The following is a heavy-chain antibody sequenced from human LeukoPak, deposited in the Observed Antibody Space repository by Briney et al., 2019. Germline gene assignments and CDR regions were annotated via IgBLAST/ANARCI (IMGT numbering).Heavy chain of an antibody. CDR3: ARRRDPRRGGYYHFDK. CDR2: VYYSGRA. V-gene: IGHV4-59*08. Sequence: SETLSLTCTVSGGSMSNYYWNWIRQSPGKGLEWIGYVYYSGRANYNPSLNSRVSISIETSKSQVPLRLSSVTAADTAVYYCARRRDPRRGGYYHFDKWGQGKLVTVSA. D-gene: IGHD3-3*01. J-gene: IGHJ4*02. CDR1: GGSMSNYY.